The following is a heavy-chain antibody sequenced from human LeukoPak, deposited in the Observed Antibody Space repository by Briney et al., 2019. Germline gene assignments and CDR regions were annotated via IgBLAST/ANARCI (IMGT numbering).Heavy chain of an antibody. V-gene: IGHV3-20*02. CDR3: ARTGGGRGWYFDL. Sequence: PGGALRLSFSASGFTYDDYGMRRVRQAPGKGVEWVSGINWNGGSTGDADSVKGRFTISRDNAKNSLYLQMNSLRAEGTALYHCARTGGGRGWYFDLWGRGTLVTVSS. CDR1: GFTYDDYG. D-gene: IGHD3-16*01. J-gene: IGHJ2*01. CDR2: INWNGGST.